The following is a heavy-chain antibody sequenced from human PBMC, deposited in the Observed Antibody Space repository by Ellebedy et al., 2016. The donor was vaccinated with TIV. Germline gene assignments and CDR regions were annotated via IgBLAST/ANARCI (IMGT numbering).Heavy chain of an antibody. J-gene: IGHJ4*02. CDR2: ISADGSST. CDR3: AKGSSSGFNYDRVGFEY. V-gene: IGHV3-23*01. CDR1: GFSFSAFA. D-gene: IGHD3-22*01. Sequence: GGSLRLSCAASGFSFSAFAMHWVRQAPGKGLEWLSVISADGSSTYHADSVKGRFTIPRDNSKNTLYLQISRLRTEDTAVYFCAKGSSSGFNYDRVGFEYWGQGTLVTVSS.